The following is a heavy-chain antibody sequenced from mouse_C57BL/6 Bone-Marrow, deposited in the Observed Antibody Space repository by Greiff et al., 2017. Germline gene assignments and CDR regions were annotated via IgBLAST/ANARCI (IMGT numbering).Heavy chain of an antibody. J-gene: IGHJ4*01. CDR3: ARGAMDY. CDR1: GYTFTSYW. Sequence: QVQLKQPGAELVRPGSSVKLSCKASGYTFTSYWMHWVKPRPIQGLEWIGNIDPSDSETHYNQKFKDKATLTVDKSSSTAYMQLSSLTSEDSAVYYCARGAMDYWGQGTSVTVSS. CDR2: IDPSDSET. V-gene: IGHV1-52*01.